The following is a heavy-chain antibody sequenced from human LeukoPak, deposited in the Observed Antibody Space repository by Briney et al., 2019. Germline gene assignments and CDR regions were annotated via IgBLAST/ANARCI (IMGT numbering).Heavy chain of an antibody. CDR2: IDPSDSYT. Sequence: GGSLKISCKGSGYSFTTYWITWVRQMPGKGLEWMGRIDPSDSYTDYSPSFQGHVTISADKSISTAYLQWSSLKASDTAMYYCARHILPHSFDIWGQGTVVTVSS. D-gene: IGHD3-9*01. CDR1: GYSFTTYW. V-gene: IGHV5-10-1*01. J-gene: IGHJ3*02. CDR3: ARHILPHSFDI.